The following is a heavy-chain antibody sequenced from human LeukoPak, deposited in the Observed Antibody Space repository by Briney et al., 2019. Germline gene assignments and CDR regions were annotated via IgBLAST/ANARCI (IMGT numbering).Heavy chain of an antibody. CDR1: GFTFSSYS. V-gene: IGHV3-30*04. CDR2: ISYDGRNK. Sequence: PGRSQRLSCAASGFTFSSYSMHWVRQAPGKGLEWVAVISYDGRNKYYADSVKGRFTISRDNSKNTLYLQMNSLRGEDTAVYYCARELERHFDYWGQGTLVTVSS. J-gene: IGHJ4*02. CDR3: ARELERHFDY. D-gene: IGHD1-1*01.